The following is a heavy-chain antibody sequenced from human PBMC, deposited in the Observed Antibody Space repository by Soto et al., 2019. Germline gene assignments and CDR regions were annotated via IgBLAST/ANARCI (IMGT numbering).Heavy chain of an antibody. CDR3: ATMGTPATGLYFFDY. V-gene: IGHV4-59*01. J-gene: IGHJ4*02. Sequence: PSDTLSLTCTVSGDSISRYYWSWIRQPPGKGPEWIGYIYYSGSTNYNPSLKSRVTISGDTSKNQFSLKLSSATAADTAVYYCATMGTPATGLYFFDYWGQGSLVTVSS. D-gene: IGHD2-15*01. CDR1: GDSISRYY. CDR2: IYYSGST.